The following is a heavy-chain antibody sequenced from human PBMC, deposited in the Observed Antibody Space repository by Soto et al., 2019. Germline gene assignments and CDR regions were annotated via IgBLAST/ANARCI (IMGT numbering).Heavy chain of an antibody. CDR3: AKDLLTMIVVSPFDY. D-gene: IGHD3-22*01. V-gene: IGHV3-23*01. Sequence: PGGSLRLSCSASGFTFSSYAMSWVRQAPGKGLEWVSAISGSGGSTYYADSVKGRFTISRDNSKNTLYLQMNSLRAEDTAVYYCAKDLLTMIVVSPFDYWGQGTLVTVSS. CDR2: ISGSGGST. CDR1: GFTFSSYA. J-gene: IGHJ4*02.